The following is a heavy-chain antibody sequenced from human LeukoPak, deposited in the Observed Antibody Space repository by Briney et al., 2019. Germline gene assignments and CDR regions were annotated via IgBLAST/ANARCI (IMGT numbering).Heavy chain of an antibody. Sequence: SETLSLTCTVSGGSISSYYWSWIRQPAGKGLEWIGRIYTSGSTNYNPSLKSRVTISVDTSKNQFSLKLSSVTAADTAVYYCARVRFSSSWYRGRWFDPWGQGTLVTVSS. V-gene: IGHV4-4*07. CDR1: GGSISSYY. J-gene: IGHJ5*02. CDR2: IYTSGST. CDR3: ARVRFSSSWYRGRWFDP. D-gene: IGHD6-13*01.